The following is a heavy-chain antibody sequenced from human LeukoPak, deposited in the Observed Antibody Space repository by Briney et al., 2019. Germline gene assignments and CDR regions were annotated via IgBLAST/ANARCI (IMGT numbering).Heavy chain of an antibody. Sequence: GGSLRLSCAASGFTFRSYAMNWVRQAPGKGLEWVSAISGSGGSTYYADSVKGRFTISRDNSKNTLYLQMNSLRAEDTAVYYCARDGSSYDAFDIWGQGTMVTVSS. CDR2: ISGSGGST. CDR3: ARDGSSYDAFDI. D-gene: IGHD2-15*01. CDR1: GFTFRSYA. V-gene: IGHV3-23*01. J-gene: IGHJ3*02.